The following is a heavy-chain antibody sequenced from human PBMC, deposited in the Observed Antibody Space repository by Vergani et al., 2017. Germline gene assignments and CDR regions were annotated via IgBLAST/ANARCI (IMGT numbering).Heavy chain of an antibody. CDR1: GFTFSSYS. D-gene: IGHD5-24*01. Sequence: EVQLVESGGGLVKPGGSLRLSCAASGFTFSSYSMNWVRQAPGKGLEWVSSISSSSSYIYYADSVKGRFTISRDNAKNSLYLQMNSLRAEDTAVYYCARGKIATIKGAFDIWGQGTMVTVSS. J-gene: IGHJ3*02. CDR3: ARGKIATIKGAFDI. CDR2: ISSSSSYI. V-gene: IGHV3-21*01.